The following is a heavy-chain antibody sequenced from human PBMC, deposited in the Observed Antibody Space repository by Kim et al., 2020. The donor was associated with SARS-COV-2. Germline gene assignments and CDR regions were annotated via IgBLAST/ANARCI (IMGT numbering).Heavy chain of an antibody. V-gene: IGHV3-33*01. CDR3: ARDGQVGFGEFALYYYGMDV. CDR1: GFTFSSYG. Sequence: GGSLRLSCAASGFTFSSYGMHWVRQAPGKGLEWVAVIWYDGSNKYYADSVKGRFTISRDNSKNTLYLQMNSLRAEDTAVYYCARDGQVGFGEFALYYYGMDVWGQETTVTVSS. D-gene: IGHD3-10*01. CDR2: IWYDGSNK. J-gene: IGHJ6*02.